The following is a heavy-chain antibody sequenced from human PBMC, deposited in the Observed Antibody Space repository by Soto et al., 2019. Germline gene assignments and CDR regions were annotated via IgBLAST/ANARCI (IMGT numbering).Heavy chain of an antibody. Sequence: SETQSLTCTVAGGYISSSSYYWGWIHKPPGKGLEWIGSIYYSGSTYYNPSLKSRVTISVDTSKNQFSLKLSSVTAADTAVYYCDTYSYGSVDYYYGMDVWGQGTTVTVSS. CDR2: IYYSGST. D-gene: IGHD5-18*01. V-gene: IGHV4-39*01. J-gene: IGHJ6*02. CDR1: GGYISSSSYY. CDR3: DTYSYGSVDYYYGMDV.